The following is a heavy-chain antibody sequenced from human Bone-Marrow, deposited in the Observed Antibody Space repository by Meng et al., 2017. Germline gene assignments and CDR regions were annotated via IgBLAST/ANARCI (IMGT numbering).Heavy chain of an antibody. CDR2: IIPIFGTA. J-gene: IGHJ6*02. V-gene: IGHV1-69*06. Sequence: SVKVSCKASGYTFTSYGISWVRQAPGQGLEWMGGIIPIFGTANYAQKFQGRVTITADKSTSTAYMELSSLRSEDTAVYYCARSYTIFGVVIQVLYYYYGMDVWGQGTTVTVSS. CDR3: ARSYTIFGVVIQVLYYYYGMDV. D-gene: IGHD3-3*01. CDR1: GYTFTSYG.